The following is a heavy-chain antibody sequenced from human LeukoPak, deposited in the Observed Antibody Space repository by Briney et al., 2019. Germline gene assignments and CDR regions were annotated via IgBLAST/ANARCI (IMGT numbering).Heavy chain of an antibody. D-gene: IGHD3-10*01. V-gene: IGHV5-51*01. J-gene: IGHJ6*04. CDR3: ARWRVTMVRGVTSGGMDV. Sequence: KLRESPQISRLGSGSTFTRSSIGCVPQVPGKSLEWMWTIYLGDSDTRYSPSFQGQVTISVDKSISTAYLQWSSLKASDTAMYYCARWRVTMVRGVTSGGMDVWGKGTTVTVSS. CDR2: IYLGDSDT. CDR1: GSTFTRSS.